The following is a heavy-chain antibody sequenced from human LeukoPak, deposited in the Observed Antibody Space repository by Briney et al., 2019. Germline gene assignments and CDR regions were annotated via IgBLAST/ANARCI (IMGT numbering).Heavy chain of an antibody. J-gene: IGHJ4*02. CDR3: ARTGYSGDDPLRPFDS. V-gene: IGHV4-30-2*01. D-gene: IGHD5-12*01. Sequence: SETLSLTCTVSGGSITSGGYYWSWIRQPPGKGLEWIGFIYHSGSTYYNPSLKSRVTISLDRSKNQFSLRLSSVTAADTAVYYCARTGYSGDDPLRPFDSWGQGTLVTVSS. CDR1: GGSITSGGYY. CDR2: IYHSGST.